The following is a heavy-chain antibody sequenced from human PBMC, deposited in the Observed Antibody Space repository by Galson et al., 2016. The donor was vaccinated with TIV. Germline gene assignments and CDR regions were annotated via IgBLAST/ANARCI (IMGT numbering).Heavy chain of an antibody. CDR3: AREGGTYFDSYYFGMDV. D-gene: IGHD1-26*01. CDR1: EFTFSAYA. J-gene: IGHJ6*02. Sequence: SLRLSCAASEFTFSAYAMHWVRQAPGKGPEWVAIISYDASNKYYADSVKGRFTISRDNSKYTLYLQMNSLRAEDTAVYYCAREGGTYFDSYYFGMDVWGQGATVTVSS. V-gene: IGHV3-30*07. CDR2: ISYDASNK.